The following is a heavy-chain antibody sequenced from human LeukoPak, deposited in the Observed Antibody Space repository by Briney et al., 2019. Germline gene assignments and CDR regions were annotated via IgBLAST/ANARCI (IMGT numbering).Heavy chain of an antibody. CDR3: ARWGYISAYYYDF. V-gene: IGHV3-7*03. Sequence: GGSLRLSCVASGFTFSSHWMSWVRQAPGKGLEWVANIRPDGSAQYYVDSVKGRFTISRDNAKNSLFLHMNSLRAEDTALYFCARWGYISAYYYDFWGQGTLVTVSS. J-gene: IGHJ4*02. D-gene: IGHD6-19*01. CDR2: IRPDGSAQ. CDR1: GFTFSSHW.